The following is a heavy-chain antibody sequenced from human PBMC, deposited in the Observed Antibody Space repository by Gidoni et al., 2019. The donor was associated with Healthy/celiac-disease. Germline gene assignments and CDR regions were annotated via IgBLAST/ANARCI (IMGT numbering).Heavy chain of an antibody. CDR1: GFPFSSYS. D-gene: IGHD6-19*01. V-gene: IGHV3-21*01. CDR3: ARDKSRGQWLVGRYFDY. J-gene: IGHJ4*02. Sequence: EVQLVESGGGLVKPGGSLRLSCAASGFPFSSYSMNWVRQAPGKGLEWVSSISSSSSYIYYADSVKGRFTISRDNAKNSLYLQMNSLRAEDTAVYYCARDKSRGQWLVGRYFDYWGQGTLVTVSS. CDR2: ISSSSSYI.